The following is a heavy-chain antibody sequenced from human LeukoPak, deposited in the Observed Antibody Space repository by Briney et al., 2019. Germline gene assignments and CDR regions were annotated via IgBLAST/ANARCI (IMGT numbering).Heavy chain of an antibody. CDR1: GGTFSSYA. J-gene: IGHJ5*02. Sequence: ASVKVSCKASGGTFSSYAISWVRQAPGQGLEWMGGIIPIFGTANYAQKFQGRVTITADESTSTAYMELSSLRSEDTAVYYCARWAGVAAAGQGWFDPWGQGTLVTVSS. CDR2: IIPIFGTA. V-gene: IGHV1-69*13. D-gene: IGHD2-2*01. CDR3: ARWAGVAAAGQGWFDP.